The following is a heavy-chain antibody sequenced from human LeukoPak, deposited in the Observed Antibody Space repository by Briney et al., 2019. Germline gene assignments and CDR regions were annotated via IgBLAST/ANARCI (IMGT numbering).Heavy chain of an antibody. CDR3: ARDSLPTYYYGSGSYYGYFQH. V-gene: IGHV1-3*01. CDR1: GYTFTSYA. CDR2: INAGNGNT. D-gene: IGHD3-10*01. J-gene: IGHJ1*01. Sequence: GASLKVSCKASGYTFTSYATHWVRQAPGQRLEWMGGINAGNGNTKYSQKFQGRVTITRDTSASTAYMELSSLRSEDTAVYYCARDSLPTYYYGSGSYYGYFQHWGQGTLVTVSS.